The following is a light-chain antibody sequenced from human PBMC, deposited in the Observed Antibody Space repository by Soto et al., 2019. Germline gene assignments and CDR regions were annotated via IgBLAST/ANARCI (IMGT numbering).Light chain of an antibody. CDR2: GAS. J-gene: IGKJ4*01. Sequence: EIVLTQSPGTLSFSPGERATLSCRASQDVSSSSVAWYQQKPGQAPRLLVYGASSRATGIPDRFSGSGSGTDFTLTISRLEPEDFALYYCQQYGNSPLTFGGGTKVESK. CDR1: QDVSSSS. CDR3: QQYGNSPLT. V-gene: IGKV3-20*01.